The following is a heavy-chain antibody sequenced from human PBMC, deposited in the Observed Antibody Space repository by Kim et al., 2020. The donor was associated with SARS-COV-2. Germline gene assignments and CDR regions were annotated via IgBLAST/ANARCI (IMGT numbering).Heavy chain of an antibody. CDR2: ISSSSSYI. Sequence: GGSLRLSCAASGFTFSSYSMNWVRQAPGKGLEWVSSISSSSSYIYYADSVKGRFTISRDNAKNSLYLQMNSLRAEDTAVYYYARDLKESLWFGELSYYGMDVWGQGTTVTVSS. D-gene: IGHD3-10*01. J-gene: IGHJ6*02. V-gene: IGHV3-21*01. CDR1: GFTFSSYS. CDR3: ARDLKESLWFGELSYYGMDV.